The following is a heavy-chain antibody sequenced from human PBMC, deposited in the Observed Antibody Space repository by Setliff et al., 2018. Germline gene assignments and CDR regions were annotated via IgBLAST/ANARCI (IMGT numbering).Heavy chain of an antibody. CDR2: ISGSGGTT. CDR1: GFPFSGYA. V-gene: IGHV3-23*01. D-gene: IGHD1-26*01. CDR3: AKIGRGGTFDQFFQD. Sequence: LRLSCAASGFPFSGYAMSWVRQAPGKGLEWVSSISGSGGTTYYADSVKGRFIISRDNSDILYLQMNSLRAEDTAVYYCAKIGRGGTFDQFFQDWGHGTLVTVSS. J-gene: IGHJ1*01.